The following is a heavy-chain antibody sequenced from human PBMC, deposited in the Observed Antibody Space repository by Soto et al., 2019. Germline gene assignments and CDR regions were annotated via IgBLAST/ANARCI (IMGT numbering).Heavy chain of an antibody. D-gene: IGHD3-3*01. Sequence: GASVKVSCKASRGTFSSYGISWVRQAPGQGLEWMGVIITIYGSASSSQSFQGRATITADESTSTAYMELRCLRSDDPAVYYCARVVRGVGVVNFFGWFDPWGQGSLVTVSS. V-gene: IGHV1-69*13. J-gene: IGHJ5*02. CDR1: RGTFSSYG. CDR2: IITIYGSA. CDR3: ARVVRGVGVVNFFGWFDP.